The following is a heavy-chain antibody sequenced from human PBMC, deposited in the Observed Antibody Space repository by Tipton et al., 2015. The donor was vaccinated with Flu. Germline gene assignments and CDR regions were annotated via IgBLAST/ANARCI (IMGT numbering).Heavy chain of an antibody. Sequence: TLSLTCAVYGGSFSGYYWSWIRQPPGRGLEWVGFSYYSGSTAYNPALKSRVTISVDTSRNQFSLNLKSVTAADTAVYYCARDRGWPAALDFWSQGILVAVSS. CDR1: GGSFSGYY. CDR3: ARDRGWPAALDF. CDR2: SYYSGST. D-gene: IGHD3-10*01. V-gene: IGHV4-34*11. J-gene: IGHJ4*02.